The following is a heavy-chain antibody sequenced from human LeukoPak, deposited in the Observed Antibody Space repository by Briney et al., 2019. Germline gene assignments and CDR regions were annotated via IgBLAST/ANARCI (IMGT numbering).Heavy chain of an antibody. Sequence: ASVKVSCKASGYTFTSYYMHWVRQAPGQGLEWMGIINPSGGSTSYAQKFQGRVTMTRDMSTSTAYMELSSLRSEDTAVYYCARDSTPPYYYDSSGYLFDYWGQGTLVTVSS. J-gene: IGHJ4*02. CDR3: ARDSTPPYYYDSSGYLFDY. CDR1: GYTFTSYY. V-gene: IGHV1-46*01. D-gene: IGHD3-22*01. CDR2: INPSGGST.